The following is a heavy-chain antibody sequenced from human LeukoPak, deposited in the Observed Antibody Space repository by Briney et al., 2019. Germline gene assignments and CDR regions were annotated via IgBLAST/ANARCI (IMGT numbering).Heavy chain of an antibody. CDR2: IYYSGST. V-gene: IGHV4-61*08. J-gene: IGHJ2*01. CDR3: ARSDWDYYWYFDL. Sequence: PSETLSLTCTVSGGSISSDDYYWSWIRQPPGKGLEWIGYIYYSGSTNYNPSLKSRVTISVDTSKNQFSLKLSSVTAADTAVYYCARSDWDYYWYFDLWGRGTLVTVSS. D-gene: IGHD3-9*01. CDR1: GGSISSDDYY.